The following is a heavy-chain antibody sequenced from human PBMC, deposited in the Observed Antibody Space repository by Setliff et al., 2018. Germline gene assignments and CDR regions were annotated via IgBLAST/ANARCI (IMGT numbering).Heavy chain of an antibody. CDR3: AKGSPAVHYYYYGMDV. CDR2: ISWNSGSI. V-gene: IGHV3-9*01. J-gene: IGHJ6*02. Sequence: PGGSLRLSCAASGFTFDDYAMHWVRQAPGKGLEWVSGISWNSGSIGYADSVKGRFTISRDNSKNTLYLQMNSLRAEDTAVYYCAKGSPAVHYYYYGMDVWGQGTTVTVSS. CDR1: GFTFDDYA. D-gene: IGHD3-10*01.